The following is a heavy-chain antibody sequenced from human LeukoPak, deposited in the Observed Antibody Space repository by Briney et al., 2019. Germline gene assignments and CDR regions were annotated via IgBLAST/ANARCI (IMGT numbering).Heavy chain of an antibody. V-gene: IGHV3-53*01. CDR1: GFTVSSNY. CDR2: IYSGGST. D-gene: IGHD3-22*01. J-gene: IGHJ4*02. CDR3: ASHSSGYYFDY. Sequence: GGSLRLSCAASGFTVSSNYMSWVRQASGKGLEWVSAIYSGGSTYYADSVKGRFTISRDNSKNTLYLQMNSLRAEDTAVYYCASHSSGYYFDYWGQGTLVTVSS.